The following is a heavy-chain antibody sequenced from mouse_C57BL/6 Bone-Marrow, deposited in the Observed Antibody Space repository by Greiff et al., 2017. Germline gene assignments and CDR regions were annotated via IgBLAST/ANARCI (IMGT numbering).Heavy chain of an antibody. J-gene: IGHJ4*01. Sequence: QVQLQQPGAELVKPGASVKLSSKASGYTFTSYWLHWVKQRPGRGLEWIGRIDPYSGGTKYNEKFKSKATLTVDKPYSTAYMQLSSLTTGDSAVYYGEWSAGADYYAMDYWGQGTSVTVSS. D-gene: IGHD3-2*02. CDR2: IDPYSGGT. CDR1: GYTFTSYW. V-gene: IGHV1-62-3*01. CDR3: EWSAGADYYAMDY.